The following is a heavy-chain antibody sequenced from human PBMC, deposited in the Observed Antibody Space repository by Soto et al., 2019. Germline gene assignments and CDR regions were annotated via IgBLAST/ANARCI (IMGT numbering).Heavy chain of an antibody. CDR2: IYSGGST. J-gene: IGHJ2*01. CDR1: GFTVSSNY. CDR3: ARDTGIVGVDYWYFDL. D-gene: IGHD1-26*01. V-gene: IGHV3-53*04. Sequence: GGSLRLSCAASGFTVSSNYMSWVRQAPGKGLEWVSVIYSGGSTYYADSVKGRFTISRHNSKNTLYLQMNSLRAEDTAVYYCARDTGIVGVDYWYFDLWGRGTLVTVSS.